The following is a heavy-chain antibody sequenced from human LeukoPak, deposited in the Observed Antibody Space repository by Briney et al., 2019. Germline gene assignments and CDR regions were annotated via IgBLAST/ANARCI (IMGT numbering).Heavy chain of an antibody. V-gene: IGHV3-30*03. D-gene: IGHD3-9*01. Sequence: PGGSLRLSCAASGFTFSSYSMNWVRQAPGKGLEWVAVISYDGSNKYYADSVKGRFTISRDNSKNTLYLQMNSLRAEDTAVYYCARDPNYDILTGVDYWGQGTLVTVSS. CDR3: ARDPNYDILTGVDY. J-gene: IGHJ4*02. CDR1: GFTFSSYS. CDR2: ISYDGSNK.